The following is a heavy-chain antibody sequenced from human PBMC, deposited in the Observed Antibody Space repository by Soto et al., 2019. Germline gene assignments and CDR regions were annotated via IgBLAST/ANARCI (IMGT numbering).Heavy chain of an antibody. CDR3: AKDQDIVVVPAAIPYCSGGSCYSAFDY. CDR2: ISGSGGST. V-gene: IGHV3-23*01. Sequence: GGSLRLSSAASGFTFSSYAMSWVRQAPGKGLEWVSAISGSGGSTYYADFVKGRFTISRDNSKNTLYLQMNSLRAEDTAVYYCAKDQDIVVVPAAIPYCSGGSCYSAFDYWGQGT. CDR1: GFTFSSYA. D-gene: IGHD2-2*01. J-gene: IGHJ4*02.